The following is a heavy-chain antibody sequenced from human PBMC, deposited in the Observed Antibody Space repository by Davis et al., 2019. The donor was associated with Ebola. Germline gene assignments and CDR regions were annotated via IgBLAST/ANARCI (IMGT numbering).Heavy chain of an antibody. V-gene: IGHV4-61*01. J-gene: IGHJ5*02. Sequence: MPSETLSLTCTVSGGSVSSGSYYWSWIRQPPGKGLEWIGYIYYTGSTNYNPSLKSRVTISVDKSKNQFSLKLISVTAADTAVYYCARGSLDILTYNWFDPWGQGTLVTVSS. CDR3: ARGSLDILTYNWFDP. D-gene: IGHD3-9*01. CDR1: GGSVSSGSYY. CDR2: IYYTGST.